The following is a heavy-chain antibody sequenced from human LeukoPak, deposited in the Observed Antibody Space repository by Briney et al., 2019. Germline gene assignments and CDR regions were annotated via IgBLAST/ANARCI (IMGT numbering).Heavy chain of an antibody. Sequence: PGGSLRLSCAASGFTFSSYWMHWVRQAPGKGLVWVSRINSDGSSTSYADSVKGRFTISRDNAKNTLYLQMNSLRAEDTAVYYCARATVTTSGTLNYYGMDVWGQGTTVTVSS. V-gene: IGHV3-74*01. D-gene: IGHD4-17*01. CDR2: INSDGSST. CDR3: ARATVTTSGTLNYYGMDV. J-gene: IGHJ6*02. CDR1: GFTFSSYW.